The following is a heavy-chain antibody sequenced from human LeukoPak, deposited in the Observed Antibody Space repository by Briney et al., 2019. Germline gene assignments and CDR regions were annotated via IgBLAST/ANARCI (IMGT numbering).Heavy chain of an antibody. CDR2: IYPGDSDT. CDR1: GYSFTYYW. Sequence: GESLKFSCKGSGYSFTYYWIGWVRQMPGKGLGWMGIIYPGDSDTRYRPSFQGQVTISVDKSISTAYLQWSSLKASDTAMYYCARHDGNSKYYFDYWGQGTLVTVSS. J-gene: IGHJ4*02. D-gene: IGHD1-1*01. V-gene: IGHV5-51*01. CDR3: ARHDGNSKYYFDY.